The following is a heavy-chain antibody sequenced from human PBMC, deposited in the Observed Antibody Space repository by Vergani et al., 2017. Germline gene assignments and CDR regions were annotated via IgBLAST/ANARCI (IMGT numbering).Heavy chain of an antibody. CDR2: IVVGSGNT. V-gene: IGHV1-58*02. CDR1: GFTFTSSA. CDR3: AREKPLGIAVADINWFDP. D-gene: IGHD6-19*01. Sequence: QMQLVQSGPEVKKPGTSVKVSCKASGFTFTSSAMQWVRQARGQRLEWIGWIVVGSGNTNYAQKFQERVTITRDMSTSTAYMELSSLRSEDTAVYYCAREKPLGIAVADINWFDPWGQGTLVTVSS. J-gene: IGHJ5*02.